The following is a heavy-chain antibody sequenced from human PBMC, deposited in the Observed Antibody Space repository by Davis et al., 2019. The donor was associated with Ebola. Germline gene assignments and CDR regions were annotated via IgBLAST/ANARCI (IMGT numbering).Heavy chain of an antibody. D-gene: IGHD5-12*01. CDR3: ARRGYSALD. J-gene: IGHJ4*02. CDR1: GFTFSNYA. Sequence: GESLKISCAASGFTFSNYAMSWVRQAPGKGLEWVSGISDSGGSTHYADSVKGRFTISRDNSKNTLYLQMNSLRAEDTAVYYCARRGYSALDWGQGTLVTVSS. V-gene: IGHV3-23*01. CDR2: ISDSGGST.